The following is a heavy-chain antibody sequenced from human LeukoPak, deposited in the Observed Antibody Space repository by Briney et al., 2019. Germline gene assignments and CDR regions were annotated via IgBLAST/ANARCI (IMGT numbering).Heavy chain of an antibody. V-gene: IGHV1-8*01. CDR3: AKLVRQTARRYCSSTSCSKGGYYYYYGMDV. Sequence: ASVKVSCKASGYTFTSYDINWVRQATGQGLEWMGWMNPNSGNTGYAQKFQGRVTMTRNTSISTAYMELSSLRSEDTAVYYCAKLVRQTARRYCSSTSCSKGGYYYYYGMDVWGQGTTVTVSS. CDR2: MNPNSGNT. J-gene: IGHJ6*02. D-gene: IGHD2-2*01. CDR1: GYTFTSYD.